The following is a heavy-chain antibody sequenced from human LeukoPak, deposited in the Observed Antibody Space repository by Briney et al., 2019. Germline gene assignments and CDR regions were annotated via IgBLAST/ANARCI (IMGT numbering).Heavy chain of an antibody. CDR3: VKRAEDSSGYYLYYFDY. CDR1: GFPFNKYA. Sequence: PGGSLRLSCAASGFPFNKYAMSWVRQAPGKGLEWVSSISAATGNTYYAGSVRGRFTISRDNSQNTLYLQMNSLRAEDTAVYYCVKRAEDSSGYYLYYFDYWGEGTLVTVSS. CDR2: ISAATGNT. J-gene: IGHJ4*02. V-gene: IGHV3-23*01. D-gene: IGHD3-22*01.